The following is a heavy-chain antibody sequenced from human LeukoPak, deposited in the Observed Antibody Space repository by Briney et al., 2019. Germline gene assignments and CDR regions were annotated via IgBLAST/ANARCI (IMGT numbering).Heavy chain of an antibody. CDR3: ARAGEWRG. Sequence: GGSQRLSCAASGFTFSSYSMNGVRQAPGKGLEWVSSISSSSSYIYYADSVKGRFTISRDNAKNSLYLQMSSLRAEDTAVYYCARAGEWRGWGQGTLVTVSS. J-gene: IGHJ4*02. CDR2: ISSSSSYI. D-gene: IGHD4-17*01. V-gene: IGHV3-21*01. CDR1: GFTFSSYS.